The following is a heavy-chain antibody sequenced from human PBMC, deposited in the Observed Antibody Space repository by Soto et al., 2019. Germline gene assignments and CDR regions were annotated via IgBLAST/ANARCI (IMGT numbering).Heavy chain of an antibody. J-gene: IGHJ4*02. Sequence: PPRKGLEWIGYIDHSGSTNYNPSLQSRVTISVATSKTQFSLKLTSVTAADTAVYYCARHVSIAARPLDSRGQGTLVTVSS. CDR2: IDHSGST. CDR3: ARHVSIAARPLDS. V-gene: IGHV4-59*08. D-gene: IGHD6-6*01.